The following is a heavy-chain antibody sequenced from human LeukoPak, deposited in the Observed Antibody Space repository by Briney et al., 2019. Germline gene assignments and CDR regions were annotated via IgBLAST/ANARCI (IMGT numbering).Heavy chain of an antibody. CDR1: GGSISSYY. V-gene: IGHV3-7*01. D-gene: IGHD2/OR15-2a*01. CDR3: ARDDFGPAY. CDR2: IHHEGSEE. Sequence: ETLSLTCTVSGGSISSYYWSWVRQAPGKGLEWVANIHHEGSEEYYVDSVKGRFTISRDNAKNSLYLQMNGLRVEDTAVYYCARDDFGPAYWGQGTLVTVSS. J-gene: IGHJ4*02.